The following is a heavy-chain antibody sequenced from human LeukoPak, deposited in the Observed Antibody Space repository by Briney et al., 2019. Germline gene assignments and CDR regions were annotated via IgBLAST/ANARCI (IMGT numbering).Heavy chain of an antibody. CDR3: AQAEKRDSGRRFQH. J-gene: IGHJ1*01. D-gene: IGHD1-26*01. Sequence: GGSLRLSCVASGFTFNNFAMNWVRQGPGEGLEWVSAISGTGSSTYYADSVKGRFTISGDNSKNTLYLQMSSLRADDTAVYYCAQAEKRDSGRRFQHWGQGILVTVSS. CDR1: GFTFNNFA. CDR2: ISGTGSST. V-gene: IGHV3-23*01.